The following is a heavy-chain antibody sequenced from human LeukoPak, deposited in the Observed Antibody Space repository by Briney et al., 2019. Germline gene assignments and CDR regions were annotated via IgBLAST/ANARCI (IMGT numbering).Heavy chain of an antibody. V-gene: IGHV4-34*01. CDR3: AREGVGHY. Sequence: SETLSLTCAVYGGSFSGYYWSWIRQPPGKGLEWMGLINHSGSTNYNPSLKSRVTISLDTSNNQFSFKLSSATSTDTAEFYCAREGVGHYWGQGTPVTVPS. CDR1: GGSFSGYY. CDR2: INHSGST. D-gene: IGHD1-26*01. J-gene: IGHJ4*01.